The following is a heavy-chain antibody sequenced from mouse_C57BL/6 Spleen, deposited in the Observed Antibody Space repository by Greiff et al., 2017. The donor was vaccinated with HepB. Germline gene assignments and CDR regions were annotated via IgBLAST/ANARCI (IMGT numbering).Heavy chain of an antibody. CDR1: GYTFTDYY. D-gene: IGHD3-2*01. V-gene: IGHV1-26*01. Sequence: EVQLQQSGPELVKPGASVKISCKASGYTFTDYYMNWVKQSHGKSLEWIGDINPNNGGTSYNQKFKGKATLTVDKSSSTAYMELRSLTSEDSAVYYCARPIDSPFAYWGQGTLVTVSA. CDR3: ARPIDSPFAY. CDR2: INPNNGGT. J-gene: IGHJ3*01.